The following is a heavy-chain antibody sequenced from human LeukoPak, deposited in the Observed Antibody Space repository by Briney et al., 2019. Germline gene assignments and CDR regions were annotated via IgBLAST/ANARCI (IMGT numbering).Heavy chain of an antibody. CDR3: ARDLSRDNWFDP. V-gene: IGHV1-2*02. Sequence: AAVNVCCKASEYTFTGYYMHWVRQAPGQGLEWMGWINPNSGDTNYAQKFQGRVTMTRDTSITTAYMELSRLRSDDTAVYYCARDLSRDNWFDPWGQGTMAADSS. CDR2: INPNSGDT. CDR1: EYTFTGYY. J-gene: IGHJ5*02.